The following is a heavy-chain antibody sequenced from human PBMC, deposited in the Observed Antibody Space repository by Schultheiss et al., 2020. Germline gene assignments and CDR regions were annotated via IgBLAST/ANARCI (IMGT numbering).Heavy chain of an antibody. CDR3: GRGRTDGCNDY. V-gene: IGHV4-39*07. D-gene: IGHD5-24*01. Sequence: SQTLSLTCTVSGGSISSYYWGWIRQPPGKGLEWIGSIYYSGSTNYNPSLKSRVTISVDTSKNQLSLKLNSVTPEDTAVYYCGRGRTDGCNDYWGQGTLVTVSS. CDR2: IYYSGST. J-gene: IGHJ4*02. CDR1: GGSISSYY.